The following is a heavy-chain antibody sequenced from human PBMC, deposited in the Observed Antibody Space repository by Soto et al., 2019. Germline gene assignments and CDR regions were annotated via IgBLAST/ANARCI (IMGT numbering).Heavy chain of an antibody. CDR2: IKEDGSAE. CDR1: GFTFSTYY. D-gene: IGHD6-25*01. V-gene: IGHV3-7*01. J-gene: IGHJ4*02. Sequence: EVQLVESGGGLVQPGGSLRLSCAASGFTFSTYYMTWVRQAPGKGLEWVANIKEDGSAEFYVDSVKGRFTISGDNAQNSVFLQMDGLRVEDTAVYYCTSGPLGAAHYWGQGTLVSVSS. CDR3: TSGPLGAAHY.